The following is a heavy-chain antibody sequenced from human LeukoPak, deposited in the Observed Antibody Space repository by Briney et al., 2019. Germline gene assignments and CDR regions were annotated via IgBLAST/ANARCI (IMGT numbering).Heavy chain of an antibody. Sequence: GGSLRLSCAASGFTFSSYSMNWVRQAPGKGLEWVSYISTSSSTIYYADSVKGRFTISRDNAKNSLYLQMNSLRAEDTAVYYCARARVLEWSKGAFDIWGQGTMVTVSS. CDR3: ARARVLEWSKGAFDI. J-gene: IGHJ3*02. CDR1: GFTFSSYS. D-gene: IGHD3-3*01. CDR2: ISTSSSTI. V-gene: IGHV3-48*04.